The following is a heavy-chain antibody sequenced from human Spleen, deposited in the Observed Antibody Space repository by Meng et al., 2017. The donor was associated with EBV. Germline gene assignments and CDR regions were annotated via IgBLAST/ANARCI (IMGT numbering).Heavy chain of an antibody. D-gene: IGHD3-10*02. Sequence: HVQLQEPGTGLLMPSETLSLTCTVPGDSVSSDNVHWTWIRQSPGKGLEWIGFIYYDGSTNYNPSLKSRVTISVDTSQNQFSLKLSSVTAADTAVYYCARDHVAGRFDYWGQGSLVTVSS. CDR3: ARDHVAGRFDY. J-gene: IGHJ4*02. CDR2: IYYDGST. CDR1: GDSVSSDNVH. V-gene: IGHV4-61*01.